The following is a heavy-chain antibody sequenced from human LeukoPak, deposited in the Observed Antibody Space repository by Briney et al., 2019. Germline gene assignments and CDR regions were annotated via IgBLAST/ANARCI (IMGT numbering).Heavy chain of an antibody. V-gene: IGHV3-33*06. Sequence: GGSLRLSCAASGFTFRNYGMHWVRQAPGKGLEWVAVIWYDGTNKYYGDSVKGRSTISRDNSKDTMYLQMNSLRAEDTAVYYCAKDREVTMIVVVITDFDYWGQGTLVTVSS. CDR3: AKDREVTMIVVVITDFDY. CDR2: IWYDGTNK. J-gene: IGHJ4*02. D-gene: IGHD3-22*01. CDR1: GFTFRNYG.